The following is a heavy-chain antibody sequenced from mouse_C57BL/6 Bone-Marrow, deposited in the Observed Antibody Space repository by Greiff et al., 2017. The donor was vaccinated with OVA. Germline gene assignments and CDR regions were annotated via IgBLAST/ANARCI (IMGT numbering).Heavy chain of an antibody. CDR1: GFTFSDYY. D-gene: IGHD1-1*01. CDR2: ISNGGGST. J-gene: IGHJ1*03. CDR3: ARGFDTTVVATNWYFDV. Sequence: EVHLVESGGGLVQPGGSLKLSCAASGFTFSDYYMYWVRQTPEKRLEWVAYISNGGGSTYYPDTVKGRFTISRDNAKNTLYLQMSRLKSEDTAMYYCARGFDTTVVATNWYFDVWGTGTTVTVSS. V-gene: IGHV5-12*01.